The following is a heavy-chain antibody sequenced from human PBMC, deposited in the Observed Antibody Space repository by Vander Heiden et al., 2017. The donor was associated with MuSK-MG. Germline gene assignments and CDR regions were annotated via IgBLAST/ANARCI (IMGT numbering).Heavy chain of an antibody. CDR1: GGSINNYF. CDR2: IYYNGAT. V-gene: IGHV4-59*01. D-gene: IGHD2-21*01. J-gene: IGHJ3*02. CDR3: ARDPPGDGGGAFDI. Sequence: QVQLQESGPGLVKPSETLSLTCTVSGGSINNYFWSWIRQPPGRELEWIGYIYYNGATNYNPSLRSRVTISVDTSKNQFSLRLSSVTAADTAMYYCARDPPGDGGGAFDIWGQGTMGTVSS.